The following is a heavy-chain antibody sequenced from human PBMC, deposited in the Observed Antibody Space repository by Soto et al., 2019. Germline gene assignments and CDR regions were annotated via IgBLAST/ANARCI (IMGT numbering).Heavy chain of an antibody. CDR3: ARGEGYALDV. Sequence: SETLSLTCTVSGGSLSTDDYYWSWIRQPPGKGLEWIAYMYYSGSTYYDPSLKSRVAISVDTSKNQFSLKLSSVTAADTAVYYCARGEGYALDVWGQGTTVT. V-gene: IGHV4-30-4*01. CDR2: MYYSGST. D-gene: IGHD1-26*01. CDR1: GGSLSTDDYY. J-gene: IGHJ6*02.